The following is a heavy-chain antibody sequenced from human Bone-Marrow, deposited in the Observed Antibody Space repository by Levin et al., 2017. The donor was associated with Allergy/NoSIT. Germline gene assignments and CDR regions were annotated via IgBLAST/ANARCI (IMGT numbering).Heavy chain of an antibody. CDR1: GFTFSNAW. CDR2: IESKTDGGTT. CDR3: TTDVVTATRTYYYYYGMDV. V-gene: IGHV3-15*04. J-gene: IGHJ6*02. D-gene: IGHD2-21*02. Sequence: AGGSLRLSCAASGFTFSNAWMSWVRQAPGKGLEWVGRIESKTDGGTTDYAAPVKGRFTISRDDSKNTLYLQMNSLKTEDTAVYYCTTDVVTATRTYYYYYGMDVWGQGTTVTVS.